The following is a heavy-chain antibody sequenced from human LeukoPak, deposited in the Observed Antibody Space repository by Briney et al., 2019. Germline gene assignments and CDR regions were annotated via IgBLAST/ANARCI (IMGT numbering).Heavy chain of an antibody. CDR1: GGTFSSYA. V-gene: IGHV1-69*05. Sequence: SVKVSCKASGGTFSSYAISWVRQAPGQGLEWMGRIIPIFGTANYAQKFQGRVTITTDKSTSTAYMELSSLRSGDTAVYYCARGREKYYFDYWGQGTLVTVSS. J-gene: IGHJ4*02. D-gene: IGHD1-26*01. CDR3: ARGREKYYFDY. CDR2: IIPIFGTA.